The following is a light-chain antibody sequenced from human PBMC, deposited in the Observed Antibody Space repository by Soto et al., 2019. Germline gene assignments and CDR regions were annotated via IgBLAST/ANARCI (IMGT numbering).Light chain of an antibody. CDR1: SSDVGGYNY. CDR2: DVT. CDR3: SSYTTNSTYV. V-gene: IGLV2-14*01. Sequence: QSVLTQPASVSGSPGQSITISCTGTSSDVGGYNYVSWYQQHPGKAPKLMIYDVTYQPSWASNRFSGSKSGNTASLTISGLQAEDEADYYCSSYTTNSTYVFGTGTKVTVL. J-gene: IGLJ1*01.